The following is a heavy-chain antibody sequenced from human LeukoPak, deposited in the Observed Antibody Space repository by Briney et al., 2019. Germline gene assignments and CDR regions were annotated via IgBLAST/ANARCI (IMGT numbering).Heavy chain of an antibody. CDR3: ARDDIAAAGPVDY. CDR2: INPSGGST. J-gene: IGHJ4*02. D-gene: IGHD6-13*01. V-gene: IGHV1-46*03. CDR1: GYTFTSYY. Sequence: ASVKVSCKASGYTFTSYYMHGVRQAPGQGLGWMGIINPSGGSTSYAQKFQGRVTMTRDTSTSTVYMELSSLRSEDTAVYYCARDDIAAAGPVDYWGQGTVVTVSS.